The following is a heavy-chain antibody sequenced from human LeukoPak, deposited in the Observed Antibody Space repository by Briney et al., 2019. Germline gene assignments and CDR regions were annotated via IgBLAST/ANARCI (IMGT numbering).Heavy chain of an antibody. CDR2: ISGGGDSS. J-gene: IGHJ4*02. Sequence: GGSLRLSCVGSGFIFGKYAMTWVRQAPGKGLEWVSTISGGGDSSWNADSVKGRFTVSRDNSKNTLYLQMSSLRVEDTAVYYCAKRGSSETRWYPFDYWGQGTLVAVSS. CDR3: AKRGSSETRWYPFDY. D-gene: IGHD2-15*01. V-gene: IGHV3-23*01. CDR1: GFIFGKYA.